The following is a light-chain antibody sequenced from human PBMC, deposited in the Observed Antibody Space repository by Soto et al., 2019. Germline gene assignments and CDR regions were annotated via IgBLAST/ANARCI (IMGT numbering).Light chain of an antibody. V-gene: IGKV1-39*02. J-gene: IGKJ1*01. CDR1: QSIANY. CDR3: QYYGTT. Sequence: IQMTQSPSSLSASVGDRVTITCRASQSIANYLNWYQQKPGKAPKLLIYAASTLESGVPSRFSGSGSGTDFTLTISRLEPEDFAVYYCQYYGTTFGPGTKVDIK. CDR2: AAS.